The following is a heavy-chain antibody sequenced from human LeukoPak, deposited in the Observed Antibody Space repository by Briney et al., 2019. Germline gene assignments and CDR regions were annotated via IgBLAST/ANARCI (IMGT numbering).Heavy chain of an antibody. CDR2: ISSSSSYI. D-gene: IGHD2-15*01. CDR3: ARYRHSVVVFG. Sequence: PGGSLRLSCAASGFTFSSYWMNWVRQAPGKGLEWVSSISSSSSYIYYADSVKGRFTISRDNAKNSLYLQMNSLRAEDTAVYYCARYRHSVVVFGWGQGTLVTVSS. J-gene: IGHJ4*02. CDR1: GFTFSSYW. V-gene: IGHV3-21*01.